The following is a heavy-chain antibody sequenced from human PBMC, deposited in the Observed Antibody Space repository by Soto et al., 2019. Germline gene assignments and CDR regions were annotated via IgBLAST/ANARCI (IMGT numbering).Heavy chain of an antibody. CDR1: GFTFSSYS. CDR3: ARAYSGSHPLDY. J-gene: IGHJ4*02. D-gene: IGHD6-6*01. V-gene: IGHV3-21*04. Sequence: GGSLRLSCAASGFTFSSYSMNWVRQAPGKGLEWVSSISSSSSYIYYADSVKGRFTISRDNSKTTLYLQMSSLRAEDTAMYYCARAYSGSHPLDYWGQGTLVTVSS. CDR2: ISSSSSYI.